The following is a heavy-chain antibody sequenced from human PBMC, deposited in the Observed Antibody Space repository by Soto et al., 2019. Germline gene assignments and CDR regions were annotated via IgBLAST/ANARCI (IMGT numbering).Heavy chain of an antibody. D-gene: IGHD3-9*01. Sequence: GGSLRLSCAASGFTFSSYSMNWVRQAPGKGLEWVSSISSSSSYIYYADSVKGRFTISRDNAKNSLYLQMNSLRAEDTAVYYCASPVAYDYDILTGYRIYYMDVWGKGTTVTVSS. J-gene: IGHJ6*03. V-gene: IGHV3-21*01. CDR3: ASPVAYDYDILTGYRIYYMDV. CDR2: ISSSSSYI. CDR1: GFTFSSYS.